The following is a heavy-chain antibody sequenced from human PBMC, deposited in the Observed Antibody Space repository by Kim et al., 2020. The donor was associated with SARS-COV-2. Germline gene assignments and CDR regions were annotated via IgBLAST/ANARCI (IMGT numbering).Heavy chain of an antibody. D-gene: IGHD4-17*01. CDR1: GGTFSSYA. Sequence: SVKVSCKASGGTFSSYAISWVRQAPGQGLEWMGGIIPIFGTANYAQKFQGRVTITADESTSTAYMELSSLRSEDTAVYYCARGGLSGDYHSDWYFDLWGRGTLVTVSS. J-gene: IGHJ2*01. CDR3: ARGGLSGDYHSDWYFDL. V-gene: IGHV1-69*13. CDR2: IIPIFGTA.